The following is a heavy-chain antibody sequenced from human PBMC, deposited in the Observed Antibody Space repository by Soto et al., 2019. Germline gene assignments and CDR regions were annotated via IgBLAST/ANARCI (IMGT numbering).Heavy chain of an antibody. V-gene: IGHV1-18*04. CDR2: ISAYNGNT. Sequence: QVQLVQSGAEVKKPGASVKVSCKASGYTFTSYGISWVRQAPGQGLEWMGWISAYNGNTNYAQKLQGRVTMTTDTSTSTAYMELRRLRSDDTAVYYCAWGVATIRSPSYGMDVWGQGTTVTVSS. D-gene: IGHD5-12*01. CDR1: GYTFTSYG. CDR3: AWGVATIRSPSYGMDV. J-gene: IGHJ6*02.